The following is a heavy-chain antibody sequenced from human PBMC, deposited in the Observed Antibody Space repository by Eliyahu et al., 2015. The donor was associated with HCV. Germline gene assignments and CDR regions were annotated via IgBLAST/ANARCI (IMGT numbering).Heavy chain of an antibody. CDR2: IFSNDEK. V-gene: IGHV2-26*01. D-gene: IGHD5-18*01. Sequence: QVTLKESGPVLVKPTETLXLTCTVSGFSLSNXRMGVSWIRQPPGKALEWLAHIFSNDEKSYSTSLKSRLTXSKDTSKSQVVLTMTNMDPVDTATYYCARAVDTAMDPFYFDYWGQGTLVTVSS. CDR1: GFSLSNXRMG. J-gene: IGHJ4*02. CDR3: ARAVDTAMDPFYFDY.